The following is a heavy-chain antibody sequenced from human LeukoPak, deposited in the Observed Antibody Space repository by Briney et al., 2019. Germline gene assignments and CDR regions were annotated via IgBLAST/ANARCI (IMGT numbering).Heavy chain of an antibody. J-gene: IGHJ3*02. Sequence: GGPLRLSCAASGLAVSSNYMGWVRQAPGRGLEWVSIIYVGSATNYGDSVKGRFTISRDDSENTLYLQMNSLKSDDTGIYFCARDQTTVTSWHAFDIWGQGTMVTVSS. CDR3: ARDQTTVTSWHAFDI. CDR1: GLAVSSNY. CDR2: IYVGSAT. V-gene: IGHV3-66*02. D-gene: IGHD4-17*01.